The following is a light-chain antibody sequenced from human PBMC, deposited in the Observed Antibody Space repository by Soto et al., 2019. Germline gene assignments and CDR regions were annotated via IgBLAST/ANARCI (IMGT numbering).Light chain of an antibody. CDR1: QTISSW. CDR2: KAS. CDR3: QHYNSYSGT. J-gene: IGKJ1*01. Sequence: QMTQSPTTLSGSVGDRVTITCRASQTISSWLAWYQQKPGKAPKLLIYKASTLKSGVPSRFSGSGSGTEFTLTISSLQPDDFATYYCQHYNSYSGTFGQGTKVDI. V-gene: IGKV1-5*03.